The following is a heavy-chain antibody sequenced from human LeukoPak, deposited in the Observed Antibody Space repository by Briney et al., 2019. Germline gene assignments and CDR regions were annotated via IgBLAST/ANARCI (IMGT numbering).Heavy chain of an antibody. CDR2: INGDGSAT. D-gene: IGHD3-10*01. Sequence: GGSLRLSCAASGFTLSSYWMHWVRQAPEKGLVWVSRINGDGSATTYADSVRGRFTISKDNAKNTLYLQMNSLRAEDTAVYYCARDLDGPGSYHWFDPWGQGTLVTVSS. CDR1: GFTLSSYW. J-gene: IGHJ5*02. V-gene: IGHV3-74*01. CDR3: ARDLDGPGSYHWFDP.